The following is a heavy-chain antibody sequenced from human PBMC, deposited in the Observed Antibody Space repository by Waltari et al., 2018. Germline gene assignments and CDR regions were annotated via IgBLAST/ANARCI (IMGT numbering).Heavy chain of an antibody. V-gene: IGHV4-59*11. D-gene: IGHD1-26*01. Sequence: KPSETLSLTCTVSGGSISSHYWSWIRQPPGKGLEWIGYIYYSGSTNYNPSLKSRVTISVDTSKNQFSLKLSSVTAADTAVYYCAREKERAYDYWGQGTLVTVSS. J-gene: IGHJ4*02. CDR3: AREKERAYDY. CDR2: IYYSGST. CDR1: GGSISSHY.